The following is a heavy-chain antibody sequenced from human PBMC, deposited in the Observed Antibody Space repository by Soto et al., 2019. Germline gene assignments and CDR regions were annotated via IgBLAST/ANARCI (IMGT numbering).Heavy chain of an antibody. D-gene: IGHD3-10*01. CDR3: ARDRTTMVRGVENWFDP. V-gene: IGHV1-2*04. CDR2: INPNSGGT. J-gene: IGHJ5*02. Sequence: QVQLVQSGAEVKKPGASVKVSCKASGYTFTGYYMHWVRQAPGQGLEWMGWINPNSGGTNYAQKFQGWVTMTRDTSISTAYMEVSRLRSDDTAVYYCARDRTTMVRGVENWFDPWGQGTLVTVSS. CDR1: GYTFTGYY.